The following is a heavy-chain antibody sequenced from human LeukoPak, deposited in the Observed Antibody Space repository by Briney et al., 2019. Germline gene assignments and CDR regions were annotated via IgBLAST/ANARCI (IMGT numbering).Heavy chain of an antibody. CDR3: AKDMKSNTAGAFDI. CDR1: GFNFRDYT. D-gene: IGHD5-18*01. Sequence: GGSLRLACAASGFNFRDYTMHWVRRVPGKGLEWVAVISWDGGSTYYVDSVKGRFTISRDNAKNSLYLQMNSLRAEDMALYYCAKDMKSNTAGAFDIWGQGTMVTVSS. V-gene: IGHV3-43*01. CDR2: ISWDGGST. J-gene: IGHJ3*02.